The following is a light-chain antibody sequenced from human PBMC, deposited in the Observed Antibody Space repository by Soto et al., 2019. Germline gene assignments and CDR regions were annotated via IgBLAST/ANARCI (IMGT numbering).Light chain of an antibody. CDR3: QQYESYSTLT. CDR2: KAS. J-gene: IGKJ4*01. V-gene: IGKV1-5*03. Sequence: DFQMTQSPSSLPASVGDRVTITCRASQSISSYLNWYQQKPGKAPKLLIYKASGLESGVPSRFSGSGYGTEFTLNISSLKPDDFATSYCQQYESYSTLTFGGGTKGDIK. CDR1: QSISSY.